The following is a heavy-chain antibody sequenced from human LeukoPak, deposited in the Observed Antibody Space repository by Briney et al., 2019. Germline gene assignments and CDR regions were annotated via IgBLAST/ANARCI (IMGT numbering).Heavy chain of an antibody. CDR1: GGSISSYY. CDR2: IYYSGST. CDR3: ARTTIFPYYFDY. J-gene: IGHJ4*02. V-gene: IGHV4-59*08. D-gene: IGHD3-9*01. Sequence: SETLSLTCSVSGGSISSYYWSWIRQPPGKGLEWIGYIYYSGSTNYNPSLKSRVTISVDTSKNQFSLKLSSVTAADTAVYYCARTTIFPYYFDYWGQGTLVTVSS.